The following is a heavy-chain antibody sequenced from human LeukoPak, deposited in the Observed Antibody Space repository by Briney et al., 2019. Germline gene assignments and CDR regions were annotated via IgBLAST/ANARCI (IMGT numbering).Heavy chain of an antibody. V-gene: IGHV1-8*01. Sequence: GASLKVSCEASGYTFTGDVINWVRQATGQGREWMGWMNPNSGNTGYAQKFQGSVTMTRNTSIGTAYMELSSLRSEDTAVYYCARGFETYYYDSSGYPPPVNWGQGTLVTVSS. D-gene: IGHD3-22*01. J-gene: IGHJ4*02. CDR3: ARGFETYYYDSSGYPPPVN. CDR1: GYTFTGDV. CDR2: MNPNSGNT.